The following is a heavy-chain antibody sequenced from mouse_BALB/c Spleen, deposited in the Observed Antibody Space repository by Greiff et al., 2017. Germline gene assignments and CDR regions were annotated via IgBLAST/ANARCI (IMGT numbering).Heavy chain of an antibody. CDR3: AAVLRPDWYFDV. V-gene: IGHV1S137*01. J-gene: IGHJ1*01. D-gene: IGHD1-2*01. CDR2: ISTYYGDA. Sequence: QVQLKESGAELVRPGVSVKISCKGSGYTFTDYAMHWVKQSHAKSLEWIGVISTYYGDASYNQKFKGKATLTVDKSSSTAYMELRSLTSEDTAVYYCAAVLRPDWYFDVWGAGTTVTVSS. CDR1: GYTFTDYA.